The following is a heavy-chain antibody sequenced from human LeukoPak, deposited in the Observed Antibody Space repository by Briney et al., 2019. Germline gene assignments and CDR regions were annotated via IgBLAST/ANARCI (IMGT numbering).Heavy chain of an antibody. Sequence: GGSLRLSCAASGFIFRYYAMHWVRQTPGKGLEWVAVISYDGSNKYYTDSVKGQFTISRDNSRNTVYLQMDSLRVEDTAVYYCARSPKFGEFPFDNWGQGTLVTVSS. CDR2: ISYDGSNK. V-gene: IGHV3-30*04. J-gene: IGHJ4*02. CDR1: GFIFRYYA. CDR3: ARSPKFGEFPFDN. D-gene: IGHD3-10*02.